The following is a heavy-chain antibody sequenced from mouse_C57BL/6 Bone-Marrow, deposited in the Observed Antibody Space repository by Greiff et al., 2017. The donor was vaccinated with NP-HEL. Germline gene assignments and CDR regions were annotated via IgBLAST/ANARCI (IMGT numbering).Heavy chain of an antibody. D-gene: IGHD1-1*01. J-gene: IGHJ1*03. V-gene: IGHV14-3*01. CDR1: GFNIKNTY. CDR2: IDPANGNT. CDR3: ALYYYGRGDWYFDV. Sequence: EVKLQESVAELVRPGASVKLSCTASGFNIKNTYMHWVKQRPEQGLEWIGRIDPANGNTKYAPKFQGKATITADTSSNTAYLQLSSLTSEDTAIYYCALYYYGRGDWYFDVWGTGTTVTVSS.